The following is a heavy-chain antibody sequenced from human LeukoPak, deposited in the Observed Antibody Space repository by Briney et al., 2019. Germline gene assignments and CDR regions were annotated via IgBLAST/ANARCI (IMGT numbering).Heavy chain of an antibody. CDR3: ARDTSSFDY. V-gene: IGHV4-61*08. CDR2: IYYSGST. J-gene: IGHJ4*02. Sequence: SETLSLTCTVSGVSISSGDYYWSWIRQPPGKGLEWIGYIYYSGSTNYNPSLKSRVTISVDTSKNQFSLKLSSVTAADTAVYYCARDTSSFDYWGQGTLVTVSS. CDR1: GVSISSGDYY.